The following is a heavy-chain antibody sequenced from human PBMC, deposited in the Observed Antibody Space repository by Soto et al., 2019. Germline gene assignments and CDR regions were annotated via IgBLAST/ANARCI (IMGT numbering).Heavy chain of an antibody. CDR1: GGSISSGGYY. Sequence: SETLSLTCTVSGGSISSGGYYWSWIRQHPGKGLEWIGYIYYSGSTYYNPSLKSRVTISVDTSKNQFSLKLSSVTAADTAVYYWARGSRPFECFDPWGQGTLVTVCS. CDR2: IYYSGST. D-gene: IGHD3-9*01. J-gene: IGHJ5*02. CDR3: ARGSRPFECFDP. V-gene: IGHV4-31*03.